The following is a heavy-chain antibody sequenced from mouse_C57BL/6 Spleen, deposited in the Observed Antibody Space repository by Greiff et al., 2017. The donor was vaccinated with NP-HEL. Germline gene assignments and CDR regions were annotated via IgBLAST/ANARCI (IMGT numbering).Heavy chain of an antibody. D-gene: IGHD2-2*01. V-gene: IGHV1-52*01. J-gene: IGHJ4*01. CDR3: ARSGGYGDVRYMDY. CDR2: INPSDSGT. CDR1: GYTFTSYW. Sequence: QVQLQQPGAELVRPGSSVKLSCKASGYTFTSYWMHWVKQRPIQGLEWIGNINPSDSGTHYNQKFKGKATLTVDKSSSTAYMQLSSLTSEDSAVYYCARSGGYGDVRYMDYWGQGTSVTVSS.